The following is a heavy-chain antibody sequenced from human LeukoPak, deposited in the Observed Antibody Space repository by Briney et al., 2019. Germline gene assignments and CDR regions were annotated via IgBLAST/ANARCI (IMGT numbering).Heavy chain of an antibody. Sequence: SETLSLTCAVYGGSFSGYYWSWIRQPPGNGLEWIGEINHSGSTNYNPSLKSRVTISVDTSKNQFSLKLSSVTAADTAVYYCARPPSIAARYAFDIWGQGTMVTVSS. CDR3: ARPPSIAARYAFDI. D-gene: IGHD6-6*01. J-gene: IGHJ3*02. CDR1: GGSFSGYY. V-gene: IGHV4-34*01. CDR2: INHSGST.